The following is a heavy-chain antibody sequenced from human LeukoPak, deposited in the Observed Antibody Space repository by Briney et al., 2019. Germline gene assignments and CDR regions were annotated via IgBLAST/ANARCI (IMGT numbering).Heavy chain of an antibody. D-gene: IGHD3-3*01. V-gene: IGHV4-39*01. J-gene: IGHJ5*02. Sequence: PSETLSLTCTVSGGSISSSSYYWGWIRQPPGKGLEWIGSIYYSGSTYYNPSLKSRVTISVDTSKNQFSLKLSSVTAADTAVYYCARHDRFLERYLIANWFDPWGQGTLVTVSS. CDR2: IYYSGST. CDR3: ARHDRFLERYLIANWFDP. CDR1: GGSISSSSYY.